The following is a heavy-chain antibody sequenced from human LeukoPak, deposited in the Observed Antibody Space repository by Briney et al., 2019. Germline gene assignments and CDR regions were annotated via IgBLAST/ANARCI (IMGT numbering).Heavy chain of an antibody. CDR1: GFTFTSYY. CDR3: ARGRDDDPEALEI. Sequence: GASVKVSCKAFGFTFTSYYMHWVRQAPGQRLEWMGWINAGNGNTKYSQKFQGRVTMTRNTSISTAYMELSSLRSEDTAVYYCARGRDDDPEALEIWGQGTMVTVSS. D-gene: IGHD1-1*01. V-gene: IGHV1-3*01. J-gene: IGHJ3*02. CDR2: INAGNGNT.